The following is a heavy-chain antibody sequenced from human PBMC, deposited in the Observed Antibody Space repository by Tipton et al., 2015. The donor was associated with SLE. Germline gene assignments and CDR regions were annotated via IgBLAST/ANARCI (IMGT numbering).Heavy chain of an antibody. CDR2: IYTSGST. CDR3: VGWGSSGYYYGFDY. J-gene: IGHJ4*02. D-gene: IGHD3-22*01. V-gene: IGHV4-61*09. CDR1: GGSISSGSYY. Sequence: TLSLTCTVSGGSISSGSYYWSWIRQPAGKGLEWIGHIYTSGSTNYNPSLKSRVTISVDTSKNQFSLELSSVTAADTAVYYCVGWGSSGYYYGFDYWGQGTLVTVSS.